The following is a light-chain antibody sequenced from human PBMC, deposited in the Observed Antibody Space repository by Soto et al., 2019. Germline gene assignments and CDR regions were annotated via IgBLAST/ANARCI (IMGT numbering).Light chain of an antibody. Sequence: QSALTQPPSASGSPGQSVTISCTGTSSDVGGYNFVSWYQHHPGKAPKLMIYEVSKRPSGVPDRFSGSKSDNTASLTVSGLQAEDEADYYCSSYAGSNNRYVFGTGTKVTVL. J-gene: IGLJ1*01. V-gene: IGLV2-8*01. CDR1: SSDVGGYNF. CDR2: EVS. CDR3: SSYAGSNNRYV.